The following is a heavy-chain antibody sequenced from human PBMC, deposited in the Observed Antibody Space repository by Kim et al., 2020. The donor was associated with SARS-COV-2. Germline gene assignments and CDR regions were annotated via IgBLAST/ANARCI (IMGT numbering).Heavy chain of an antibody. Sequence: SVKGRFTISRDNSKNTLYLQMNSLRAEDTAVYYCAKGNNHYYDSSGYFDYWGQGTLVTVSS. V-gene: IGHV3-30*02. D-gene: IGHD3-22*01. CDR3: AKGNNHYYDSSGYFDY. J-gene: IGHJ4*02.